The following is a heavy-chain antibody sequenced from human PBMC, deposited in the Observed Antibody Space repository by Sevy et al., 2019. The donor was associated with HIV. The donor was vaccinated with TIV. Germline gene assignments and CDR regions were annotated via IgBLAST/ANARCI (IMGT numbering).Heavy chain of an antibody. CDR3: AREGYGGDSGYLAPD. Sequence: GGSLRLSCVASGFTFSSYEMNWVRQAPGKGLEWVSYISSSGTTIYYADSVKGRFTISRDNAKNSLFLQMNSLRAEDTAVYYCAREGYGGDSGYLAPDWGQGTLVTVSS. D-gene: IGHD3-22*01. J-gene: IGHJ4*02. CDR2: ISSSGTTI. V-gene: IGHV3-48*03. CDR1: GFTFSSYE.